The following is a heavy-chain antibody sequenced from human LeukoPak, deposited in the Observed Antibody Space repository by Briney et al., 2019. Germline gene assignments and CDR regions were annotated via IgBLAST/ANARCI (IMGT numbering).Heavy chain of an antibody. D-gene: IGHD6-13*01. CDR3: ARHSSSSWSYNYYYMDV. Sequence: SETLSLTCAVSGYSISSDYYWGWIRQPPGKGLAWIGSIYHSGSTYYNPSLKSRVTISVDTSKNQFSPKLSSVTAADTAVYYCARHSSSSWSYNYYYMDVWGKGTTVTVSS. CDR1: GYSISSDYY. J-gene: IGHJ6*03. CDR2: IYHSGST. V-gene: IGHV4-38-2*01.